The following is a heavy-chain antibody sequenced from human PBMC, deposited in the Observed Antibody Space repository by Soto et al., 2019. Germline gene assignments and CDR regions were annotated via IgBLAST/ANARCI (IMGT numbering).Heavy chain of an antibody. CDR3: ARVTPGNNLYYFSGMDV. D-gene: IGHD1-1*01. CDR2: ISYEGSNT. V-gene: IGHV3-30-3*01. J-gene: IGHJ6*02. CDR1: GFTFGTYA. Sequence: GGSLRLSCVASGFTFGTYAIHWVRQAPGKGLQWVALISYEGSNTYYADSVKGRFTVSRDNSKSTLYLQMNSLRPEDTGVYYCARVTPGNNLYYFSGMDVWGQGTSVTVSS.